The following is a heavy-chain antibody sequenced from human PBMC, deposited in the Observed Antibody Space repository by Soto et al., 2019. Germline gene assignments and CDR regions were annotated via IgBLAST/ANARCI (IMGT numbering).Heavy chain of an antibody. CDR3: ARVTPGNNLYYFSGMDV. D-gene: IGHD1-1*01. CDR2: ISYEGSNT. V-gene: IGHV3-30-3*01. J-gene: IGHJ6*02. CDR1: GFTFGTYA. Sequence: GGSLRLSCVASGFTFGTYAIHWVRQAPGKGLQWVALISYEGSNTYYADSVKGRFTVSRDNSKSTLYLQMNSLRPEDTGVYYCARVTPGNNLYYFSGMDVWGQGTSVTVSS.